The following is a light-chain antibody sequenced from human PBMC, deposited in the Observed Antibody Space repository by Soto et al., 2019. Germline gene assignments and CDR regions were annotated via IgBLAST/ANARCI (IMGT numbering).Light chain of an antibody. V-gene: IGKV3-20*01. CDR1: QSLRSTS. CDR3: QQYNNRLWT. J-gene: IGKJ1*01. CDR2: DAS. Sequence: EIVLTQSPRTLSLSPGERATLSCRASQSLRSTSLAWYQQKPGQAPRLLIYDASSRATGIPGRFSGSGSGTDFTLTITSLQSEDFAVYYCQQYNNRLWTFGQGTKVDIK.